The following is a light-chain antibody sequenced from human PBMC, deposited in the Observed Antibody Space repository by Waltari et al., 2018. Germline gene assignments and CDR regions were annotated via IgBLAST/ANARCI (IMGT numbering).Light chain of an antibody. J-gene: IGKJ1*01. CDR3: QHYVRLPVT. V-gene: IGKV3-20*01. CDR2: AAS. Sequence: EIVLTQSPGTLSLSPGERATLSCRASQSVRGNLAWYQQKPGQPPRLLIYAASIRATGIPDRFSGSGSGTDFTLTISRLEPEDFAVYYCQHYVRLPVTFGQGTKVEIK. CDR1: QSVRGN.